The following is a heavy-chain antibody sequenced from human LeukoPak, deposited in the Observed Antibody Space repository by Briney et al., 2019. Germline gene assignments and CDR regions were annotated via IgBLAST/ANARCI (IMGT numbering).Heavy chain of an antibody. Sequence: PGGSLRLSCAASGFSFSNYRMNWVRQAPGKGLEWVSSISRSSSYIYYADSVKGRFTISRDNAKNSLYLQMNSLRAEDTAVYYCASFDRPLGFRVDYWGQGTLVTVSS. J-gene: IGHJ4*02. V-gene: IGHV3-21*01. D-gene: IGHD3-16*01. CDR2: ISRSSSYI. CDR3: ASFDRPLGFRVDY. CDR1: GFSFSNYR.